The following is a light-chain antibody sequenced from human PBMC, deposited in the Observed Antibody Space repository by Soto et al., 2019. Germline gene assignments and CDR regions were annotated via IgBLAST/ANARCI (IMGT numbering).Light chain of an antibody. CDR3: MQAQQIPRT. J-gene: IGKJ1*01. Sequence: DLVMTQSPLSLSVTPGEPASISCRSSQSLLHTSGDNYLDWYQQRPGQSPQLLIYLGSKRASGVSDRFSGSGSGTRFTLRSSRVEAEDVGFYYCMQAQQIPRTFGQGTKVEIK. CDR2: LGS. V-gene: IGKV2-28*01. CDR1: QSLLHTSGDNY.